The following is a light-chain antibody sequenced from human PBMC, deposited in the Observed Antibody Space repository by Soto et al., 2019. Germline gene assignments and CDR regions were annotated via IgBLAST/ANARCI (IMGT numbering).Light chain of an antibody. V-gene: IGKV1-9*01. Sequence: LNQSPSSLSASEGGSVTVACRASQGISRYLSWYQQKPGRAPKLLISAASTSQSGVPARFSGSGSGTDFTLTISSLEPEDFAVYYCQQRSSWPITFGQGRLLEI. CDR1: QGISRY. J-gene: IGKJ5*01. CDR3: QQRSSWPIT. CDR2: AAS.